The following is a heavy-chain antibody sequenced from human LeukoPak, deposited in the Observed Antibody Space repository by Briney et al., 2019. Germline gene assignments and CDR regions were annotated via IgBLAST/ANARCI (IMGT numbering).Heavy chain of an antibody. CDR3: ARYSSSPKDFDY. CDR2: IKQDGSEK. V-gene: IGHV3-7*01. J-gene: IGHJ4*02. D-gene: IGHD6-6*01. Sequence: PGGSLRLSCAASGFTFSSYGMSWVRQAPGKGLEWVANIKQDGSEKYYVDSVKGRFTISRDNAKNSLYLQMNSLRAEDTAVYYCARYSSSPKDFDYWGLGTLVTVSS. CDR1: GFTFSSYG.